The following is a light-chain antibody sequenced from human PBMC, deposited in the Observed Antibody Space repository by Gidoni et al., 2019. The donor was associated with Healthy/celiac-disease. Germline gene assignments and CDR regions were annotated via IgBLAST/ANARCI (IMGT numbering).Light chain of an antibody. CDR3: MQALQTPYT. CDR2: LGS. J-gene: IGKJ2*01. Sequence: DIVMTQSPLSLHVTTGEPASISCRSSQSLLHSNGYNYLDWYLQKPGQSPQLLIYLGSNRASGVPDRFSGSGSGTDFTLKISRVEAEDVGVYYCMQALQTPYTFGQGTKLEIK. CDR1: QSLLHSNGYNY. V-gene: IGKV2-28*01.